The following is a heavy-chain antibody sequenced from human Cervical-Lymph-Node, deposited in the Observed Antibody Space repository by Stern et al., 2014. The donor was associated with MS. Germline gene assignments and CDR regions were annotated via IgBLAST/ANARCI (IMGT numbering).Heavy chain of an antibody. CDR3: ARHVQGFDY. CDR1: GYSFTIYY. CDR2: IYRYDSDT. J-gene: IGHJ4*02. V-gene: IGHV5-51*01. Sequence: VQLVQSGAEVKKPGESLKISCKLSGYSFTIYYIAWVRQMPGKGLEWMGIIYRYDSDTTYSPAFQGQVPISADKSITTAYLQWSSLRASDTAMYYCARHVQGFDYWGQGTLVTVSS.